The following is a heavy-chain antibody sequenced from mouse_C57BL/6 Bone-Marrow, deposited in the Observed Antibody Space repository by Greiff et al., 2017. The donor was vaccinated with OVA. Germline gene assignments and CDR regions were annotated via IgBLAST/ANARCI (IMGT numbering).Heavy chain of an antibody. CDR1: GYSFTGYF. D-gene: IGHD1-1*01. Sequence: VQLKESGPELVKPGDSVKISCKASGYSFTGYFMNWVMQSHGKSLEWIGRINPYNGDTFYNQKFKGKATLTVDKSSSTAHMELRSLTSEDSAVYYWARPHYNGSSYFDYWGQGTTLTVSS. J-gene: IGHJ2*01. CDR3: ARPHYNGSSYFDY. CDR2: INPYNGDT. V-gene: IGHV1-20*01.